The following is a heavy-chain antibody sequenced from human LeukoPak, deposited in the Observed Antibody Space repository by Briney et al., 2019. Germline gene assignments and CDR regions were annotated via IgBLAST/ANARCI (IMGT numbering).Heavy chain of an antibody. Sequence: GGSLRFSCAASGFTFSSYWMTWVRQAPGKGLEWVANIKQDGGEKYYVDFVKGRFTISRDNAKNSLHLQMNSLRAEDTAVYYCTRDNPFGGHWGQGTLVTVSS. J-gene: IGHJ4*02. CDR1: GFTFSSYW. V-gene: IGHV3-7*03. CDR2: IKQDGGEK. CDR3: TRDNPFGGH. D-gene: IGHD2-15*01.